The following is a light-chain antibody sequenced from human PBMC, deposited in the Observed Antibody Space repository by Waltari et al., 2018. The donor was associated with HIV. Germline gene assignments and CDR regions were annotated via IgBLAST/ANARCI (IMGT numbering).Light chain of an antibody. J-gene: IGLJ2*01. CDR3: QSYDSGLSGSV. CDR1: SSNIGAGYD. CDR2: ANN. V-gene: IGLV1-40*01. Sequence: QSVLTPPPLVSGDPGQRVTISCTGSSSNIGAGYDVHWYQQPPGTAPKLLIYANNNRASGVPDRFSGSKFGPSASLAITGLQAEDEANYYCQSYDSGLSGSVFGGGTKLTVL.